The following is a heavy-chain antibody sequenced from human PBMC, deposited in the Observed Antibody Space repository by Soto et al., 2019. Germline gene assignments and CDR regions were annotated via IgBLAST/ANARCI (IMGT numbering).Heavy chain of an antibody. V-gene: IGHV3-30-3*01. CDR2: ISYDGSNK. D-gene: IGHD6-13*01. J-gene: IGHJ3*02. CDR1: GFTFSSSA. Sequence: GGSVTLSCPASGFTFSSSAMHWARQAPGKGLEWVAVISYDGSNKYYADSVKGRFTISRDNSKNTLYLQMNSRRAEDTAVYYCARDLYSSSWYRGRSDAFDIWGQGTMVTVSS. CDR3: ARDLYSSSWYRGRSDAFDI.